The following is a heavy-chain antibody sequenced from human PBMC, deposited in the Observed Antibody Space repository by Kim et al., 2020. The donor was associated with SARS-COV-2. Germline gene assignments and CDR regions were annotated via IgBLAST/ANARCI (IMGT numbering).Heavy chain of an antibody. V-gene: IGHV4-59*13. CDR2: IYYSGST. Sequence: SETLSLTCTVSGGSISSYYWSWIRQPPGKGLEWIGYIYYSGSTNYNPSLKSRVTISVDTSKNQFSLKLSSVTAADTAVYYCAREIAAAGTKWFDPWGQGTLVTVSS. J-gene: IGHJ5*02. CDR1: GGSISSYY. CDR3: AREIAAAGTKWFDP. D-gene: IGHD6-13*01.